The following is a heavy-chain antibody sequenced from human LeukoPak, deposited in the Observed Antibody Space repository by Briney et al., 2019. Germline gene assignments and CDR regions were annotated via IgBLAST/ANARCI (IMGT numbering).Heavy chain of an antibody. J-gene: IGHJ4*02. CDR1: GYTFTGYY. CDR3: AREGVWVTTIDVNFDY. V-gene: IGHV1-2*06. Sequence: ASVKVSCKASGYTFTGYYIHWVRQAPGQGLEWMGRINPNSGGTNYAQKFQGRVTMTRDTSISTASVELSSLKSDDTAVYYCAREGVWVTTIDVNFDYWGQGTLVTVSS. CDR2: INPNSGGT. D-gene: IGHD4-17*01.